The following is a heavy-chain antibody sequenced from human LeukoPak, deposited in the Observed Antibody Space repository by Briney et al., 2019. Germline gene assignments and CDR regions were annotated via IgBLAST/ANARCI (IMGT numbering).Heavy chain of an antibody. CDR2: IKQDGNEK. V-gene: IGHV3-7*01. D-gene: IGHD3-10*01. J-gene: IGHJ4*02. CDR3: ARDTLGEGEDANYAVYYFDY. Sequence: GGSLRLSCAASGFTFTSYEMDWVRQAPGKGLEWVANIKQDGNEKYYVDSVKGRFTISRDNAKNSLDLQMNSLRAEDTAVYYCARDTLGEGEDANYAVYYFDYWGQGTPVTVSS. CDR1: GFTFTSYE.